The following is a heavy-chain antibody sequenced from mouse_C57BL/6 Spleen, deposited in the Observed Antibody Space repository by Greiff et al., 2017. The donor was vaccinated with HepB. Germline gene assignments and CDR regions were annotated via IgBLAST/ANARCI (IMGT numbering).Heavy chain of an antibody. Sequence: QVHVKQPGTELVKPGASVKLSCKASGYTFTSYWMHWVKQRPGQGLEWIGNINPSNGGTNYNEKFKSKATLTVDKSSSTAYMQLSSLTSEDSAVYYCAREGGLRGDFDYWGQGTTLTVSS. CDR3: AREGGLRGDFDY. CDR2: INPSNGGT. V-gene: IGHV1-53*01. CDR1: GYTFTSYW. J-gene: IGHJ2*01. D-gene: IGHD3-1*01.